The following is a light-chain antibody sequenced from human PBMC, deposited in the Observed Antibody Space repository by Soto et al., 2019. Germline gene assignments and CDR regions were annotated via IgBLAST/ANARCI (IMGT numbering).Light chain of an antibody. J-gene: IGKJ4*01. CDR3: QQYNKWPPVT. CDR2: GAS. CDR1: QSVSSN. Sequence: IVMTQSPATLSVSPGERATLSCRASQSVSSNLAWYQQKPGQAPRLLIHGASTRATGIPARFSGSGSGKEFTLTICSLQSEDFAVYCCQQYNKWPPVTFGGGTKVEIK. V-gene: IGKV3-15*01.